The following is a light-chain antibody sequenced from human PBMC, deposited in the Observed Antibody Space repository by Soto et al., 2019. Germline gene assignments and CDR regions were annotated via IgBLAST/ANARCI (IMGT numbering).Light chain of an antibody. V-gene: IGKV1-5*01. Sequence: DIQMTHAAATLSASVGDRVTITCRASQSISSWLAWYQQKPGKVPKLLIDDASSLESGVPSRFSGSGSGTEFTLTISSLQPDDFATYYCQQYNTYPWTFGQGTKVDIK. CDR3: QQYNTYPWT. CDR2: DAS. CDR1: QSISSW. J-gene: IGKJ1*01.